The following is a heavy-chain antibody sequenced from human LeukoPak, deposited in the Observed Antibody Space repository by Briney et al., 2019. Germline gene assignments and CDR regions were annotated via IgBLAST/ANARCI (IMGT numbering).Heavy chain of an antibody. CDR2: LFVGGASS. CDR3: AKECDYSPGHKFDL. Sequence: GGSLGLSCAPGLRFLNDNMNWVRPAPGKGPEWVSVLFVGGASSLYADSVKGRFTISGDTSKNILYLQMNALRAEDTAVYYCAKECDYSPGHKFDLWGQGTLVTVSS. J-gene: IGHJ4*02. D-gene: IGHD3-10*01. V-gene: IGHV3-23*01. CDR1: GLRFLNDN.